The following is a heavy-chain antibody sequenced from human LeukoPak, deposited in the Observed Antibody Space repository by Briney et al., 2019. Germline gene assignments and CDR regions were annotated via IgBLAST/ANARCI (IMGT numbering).Heavy chain of an antibody. CDR1: GGSFSGYY. CDR3: ARGPGGYCSGGSCDGNAFDI. CDR2: INHSGST. J-gene: IGHJ3*02. V-gene: IGHV4-34*01. D-gene: IGHD2-15*01. Sequence: SETLSLTCAVYGGSFSGYYWSWIRQPPGKGLEWIGEINHSGSTNYNPSLKSRVTISVDTSKNQFSLKLSSVTAADTAVYYCARGPGGYCSGGSCDGNAFDIWGQGTMVTVSS.